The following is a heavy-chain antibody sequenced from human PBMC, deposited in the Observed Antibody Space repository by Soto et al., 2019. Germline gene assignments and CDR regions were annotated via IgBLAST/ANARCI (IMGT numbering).Heavy chain of an antibody. V-gene: IGHV1-69*02. J-gene: IGHJ6*04. CDR2: IIPILGIA. Sequence: QVQLVQSGAEVKKPGSSVKVSCKASGGTFSSYTISWVRQAPGQGLEWMGRIIPILGIANYAQKFQGRVTSTAEKSTSRVYVGMSSLRSEDTAVYYCARGEDSGYYYCGLDVWGNGSTVTVSS. CDR3: ARGEDSGYYYCGLDV. CDR1: GGTFSSYT. D-gene: IGHD3-16*01.